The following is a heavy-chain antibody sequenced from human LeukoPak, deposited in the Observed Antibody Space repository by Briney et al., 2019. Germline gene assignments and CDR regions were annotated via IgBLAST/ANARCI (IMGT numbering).Heavy chain of an antibody. CDR2: INPSGST. CDR3: ARGRHDITMIVVVMTSVSYYLDV. D-gene: IGHD3-22*01. Sequence: SETLSLTCAVYGGSFSGYHWTWIRQPPGKGLEWIGDINPSGSTYYNPSLKSRLTISVDTSKNQFSLKLKSVTAADTAVCYCARGRHDITMIVVVMTSVSYYLDVWGKGTTVTVS. V-gene: IGHV4-34*01. J-gene: IGHJ6*03. CDR1: GGSFSGYH.